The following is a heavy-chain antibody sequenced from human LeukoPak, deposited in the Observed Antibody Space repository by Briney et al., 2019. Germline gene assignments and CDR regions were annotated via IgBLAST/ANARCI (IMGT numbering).Heavy chain of an antibody. D-gene: IGHD4-17*01. CDR3: VRDQDYGFDS. Sequence: GGSLRLSCAASGFTVSSNYMNWVRQAPGKGLEWVSYFSTRSNTISYADSVKGRFAISRDNAKNSLYLQMNSLRDEDTAVYYCVRDQDYGFDSWGQGTLVTVSS. CDR1: GFTVSSNY. J-gene: IGHJ4*02. CDR2: FSTRSNTI. V-gene: IGHV3-48*02.